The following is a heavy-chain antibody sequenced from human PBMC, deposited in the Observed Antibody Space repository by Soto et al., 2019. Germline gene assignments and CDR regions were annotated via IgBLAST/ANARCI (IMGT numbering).Heavy chain of an antibody. D-gene: IGHD6-19*01. CDR1: GFTFSSYS. J-gene: IGHJ4*02. CDR2: ISSSSSYI. V-gene: IGHV3-21*01. Sequence: EVQLVESGGGLVKPGGSLRLSCAASGFTFSSYSMNWVRQAPGQGLEWVSSISSSSSYIYYADSVKGRFTISRDNAKNSLYLQMNSLRAEDTAVYYCARYPSGWYSHPQYYFDYWGQGTLVTVSS. CDR3: ARYPSGWYSHPQYYFDY.